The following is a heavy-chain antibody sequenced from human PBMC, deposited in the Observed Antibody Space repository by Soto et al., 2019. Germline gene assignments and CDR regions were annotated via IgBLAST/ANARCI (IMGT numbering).Heavy chain of an antibody. V-gene: IGHV3-23*01. CDR3: AKDQGSSWYEIDY. CDR2: ISGSGSST. Sequence: GGSLRLSCAASGFTFSNFAMSWVRQAPGKGLEWVSAISGSGSSTYYAHSVKGRFTISRDNSKNTLYLQMNSLRAEDTAVYYCAKDQGSSWYEIDYWGQGTLVTSPQ. CDR1: GFTFSNFA. D-gene: IGHD6-13*01. J-gene: IGHJ4*02.